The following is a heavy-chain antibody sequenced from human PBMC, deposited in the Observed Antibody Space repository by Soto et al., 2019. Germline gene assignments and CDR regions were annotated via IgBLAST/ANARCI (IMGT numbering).Heavy chain of an antibody. V-gene: IGHV3-23*01. J-gene: IGHJ4*02. CDR3: AKHRRGAVATTPDY. D-gene: IGHD6-19*01. CDR1: GFIFSSYA. Sequence: EVQLLESGGGLVQPGGSLRLSCAASGFIFSSYAMTWVRQAPGKGLEWVSGISGSDGSTYYADSVKGRFTVSRDNSKNNVYLQMNSLRAEDTAIYYCAKHRRGAVATTPDYWGQGTLVTVSS. CDR2: ISGSDGST.